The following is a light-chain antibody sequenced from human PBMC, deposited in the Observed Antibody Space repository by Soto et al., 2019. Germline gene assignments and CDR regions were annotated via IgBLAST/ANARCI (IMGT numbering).Light chain of an antibody. CDR3: QQYYGFPRT. V-gene: IGKV4-1*01. J-gene: IGKJ1*01. CDR2: WAS. CDR1: QSVLDRSNNKNY. Sequence: DIVMTQSPDSLAVSLGERATINCKSSQSVLDRSNNKNYLTWYQQKPGQPPKPLIYWASTREFGVPDRFSGSGSGTDFTLTISSLQAEDMAVYYCQQYYGFPRTFGQGTKVEIK.